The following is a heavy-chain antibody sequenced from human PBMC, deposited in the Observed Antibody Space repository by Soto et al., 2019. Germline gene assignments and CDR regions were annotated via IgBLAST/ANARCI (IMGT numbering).Heavy chain of an antibody. Sequence: ASVKVSCKASGYTFTSYGISWVRQAPGQGLEWMGWISAYNGNTNYAQKLQGRVTMTTDTSTSTAYMELRGLRSDDTAVYYCARDPQGSSSSLKIFDYWGQGTLVTVSA. J-gene: IGHJ4*02. CDR2: ISAYNGNT. D-gene: IGHD6-6*01. CDR3: ARDPQGSSSSLKIFDY. V-gene: IGHV1-18*01. CDR1: GYTFTSYG.